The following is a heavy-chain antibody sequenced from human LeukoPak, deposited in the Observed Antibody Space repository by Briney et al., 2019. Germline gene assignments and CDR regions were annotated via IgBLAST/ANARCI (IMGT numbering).Heavy chain of an antibody. CDR2: INSNTGGT. CDR3: VTSFDYSDFY. CDR1: GYTFTAYY. V-gene: IGHV1-2*06. J-gene: IGHJ4*02. D-gene: IGHD4-11*01. Sequence: ASVKVSCKASGYTFTAYYMHWVRQAPGQGLEWMGRINSNTGGTDYAQKFQGRVTMTRDTSISTAYMELSRLRSDDTAVYYCVTSFDYSDFYWGQGTLVIVS.